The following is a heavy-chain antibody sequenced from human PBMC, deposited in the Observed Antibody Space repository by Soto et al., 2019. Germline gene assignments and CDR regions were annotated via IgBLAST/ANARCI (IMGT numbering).Heavy chain of an antibody. CDR1: GFTFSSYA. Sequence: PGGSLRLSCAASGFTFSSYAMHWVRQAPGKGLEWVAVISYDGSNKYYADSVKGRFTISRDNSKNTLYLQMNSLRAEDTAVYYCARERATVTTPYGMDVWGQGTTVTVSS. CDR2: ISYDGSNK. CDR3: ARERATVTTPYGMDV. J-gene: IGHJ6*02. D-gene: IGHD4-4*01. V-gene: IGHV3-30-3*01.